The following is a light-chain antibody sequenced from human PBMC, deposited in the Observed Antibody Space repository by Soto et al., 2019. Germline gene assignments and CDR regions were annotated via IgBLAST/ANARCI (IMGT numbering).Light chain of an antibody. CDR2: GNT. CDR1: SSNIGAGYH. CDR3: QSYDRSLSGLYV. J-gene: IGLJ1*01. Sequence: QAVVTQPPSVSGAPGQRVTISCTGSSSNIGAGYHVHWYQQLPGTAPKLLIYGNTNRPSGVPDRFSGSKSGTSASLAISGVQAEDEADYYCQSYDRSLSGLYVFGTGTELTVL. V-gene: IGLV1-40*01.